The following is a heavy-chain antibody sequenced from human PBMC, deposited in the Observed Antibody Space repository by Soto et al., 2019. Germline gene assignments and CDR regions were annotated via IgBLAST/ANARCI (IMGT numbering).Heavy chain of an antibody. CDR3: ARAEDILVVPAANYYYYGMDV. J-gene: IGHJ6*02. Sequence: GGSLRLSCAASGFTFSSYSMNWVRQAPWKGLEWVSSISSSSSYIYYADSVKGRFTISRDNAKNSLYLQMNSLRAEDTAVYYCARAEDILVVPAANYYYYGMDVWGQGTTVTVSS. CDR1: GFTFSSYS. D-gene: IGHD2-2*01. V-gene: IGHV3-21*01. CDR2: ISSSSSYI.